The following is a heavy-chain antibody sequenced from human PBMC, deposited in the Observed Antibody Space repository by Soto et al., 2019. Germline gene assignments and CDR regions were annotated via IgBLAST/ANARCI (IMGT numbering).Heavy chain of an antibody. CDR1: GASVSSSHY. CDR3: ARHYNTGAFFDY. D-gene: IGHD1-20*01. CDR2: VSYSGSP. V-gene: IGHV4-39*01. J-gene: IGHJ4*02. Sequence: QLQLQESGPGLVKSSETLSLTCSVSGASVSSSHYWGWIRQPPGKGLEWIGSVSYSGSPYYSPSFKSRITIPVDTSNNQVSLRVRSVTATDTAVYFCARHYNTGAFFDYWGQGKLVTVSS.